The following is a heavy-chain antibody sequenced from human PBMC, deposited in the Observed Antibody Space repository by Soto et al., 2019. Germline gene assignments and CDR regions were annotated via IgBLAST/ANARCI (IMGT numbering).Heavy chain of an antibody. J-gene: IGHJ4*02. V-gene: IGHV1-46*03. CDR2: INPSGGST. Sequence: ASVKVSCKASGGTFSSYTISWVRQAPGQGLEWMGIINPSGGSTSYAQKFQGRVTMTRDTSTSTVYMELSSLRSEDTAVYYCAIYYYDSSGHYYFDDWGQGTLVTVSS. CDR1: GGTFSSYT. D-gene: IGHD3-22*01. CDR3: AIYYYDSSGHYYFDD.